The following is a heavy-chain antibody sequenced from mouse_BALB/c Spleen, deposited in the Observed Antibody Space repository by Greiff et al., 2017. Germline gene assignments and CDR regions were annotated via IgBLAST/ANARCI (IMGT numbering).Heavy chain of an antibody. V-gene: IGHV5-17*02. CDR3: ASASSYGGYYFDY. CDR1: GFTFSSFG. CDR2: ISSGSSTI. J-gene: IGHJ2*01. Sequence: EVQRVESGGGLVQPGGSRKLSCAASGFTFSSFGMHWVRQAPEKGLEWVAYISSGSSTIYYADTVKGRFTISRDNPKNTLFLQMTSLRSEDTAMYYCASASSYGGYYFDYWGQGTTLTVSS. D-gene: IGHD1-1*01.